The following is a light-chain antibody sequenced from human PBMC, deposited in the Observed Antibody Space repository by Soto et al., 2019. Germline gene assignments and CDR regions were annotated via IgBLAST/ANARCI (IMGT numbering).Light chain of an antibody. CDR2: AAS. Sequence: DIQMTQSPSSLSASVGDRVTITCRASQSISSYLNWYQQKPGKAPKLLIYAASSLQSGVPSRFSGSGSGTDFTLNTSSLQPGTFATYYCQQSYSTPRTFGQGTKVEIK. J-gene: IGKJ1*01. V-gene: IGKV1-39*01. CDR3: QQSYSTPRT. CDR1: QSISSY.